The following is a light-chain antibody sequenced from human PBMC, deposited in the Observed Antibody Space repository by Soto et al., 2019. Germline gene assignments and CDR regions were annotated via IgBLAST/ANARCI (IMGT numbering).Light chain of an antibody. CDR3: AAWDDSLSGLV. CDR1: SSNIGNNF. J-gene: IGLJ2*01. V-gene: IGLV1-47*01. Sequence: QPVLTQTPSPSGTPGQRVTISCSGSSSNIGNNFVYWYQRLPRTAPKLLIYRNNQRPSGVPDRFSGSKSGTSASLAISGLRSEDEADYYCAAWDDSLSGLVFGGGTKLTVL. CDR2: RNN.